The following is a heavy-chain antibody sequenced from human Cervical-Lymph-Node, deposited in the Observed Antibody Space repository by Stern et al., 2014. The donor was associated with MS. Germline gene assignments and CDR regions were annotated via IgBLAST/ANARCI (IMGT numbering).Heavy chain of an antibody. D-gene: IGHD3-10*01. J-gene: IGHJ5*02. CDR2: MNPNSGTT. V-gene: IGHV1-8*01. CDR1: GYTFTSYD. Sequence: QVQLGQSGAEVKKPGASVKVSCKASGYTFTSYDINWVRQATGQGLEWMGWMNPNSGTTGYAQKFQGRVTMTRNTSISTAYMELSSLRYEDTAVYYCARDCKLRRFGSRGWFDPWGQGTLVTVSS. CDR3: ARDCKLRRFGSRGWFDP.